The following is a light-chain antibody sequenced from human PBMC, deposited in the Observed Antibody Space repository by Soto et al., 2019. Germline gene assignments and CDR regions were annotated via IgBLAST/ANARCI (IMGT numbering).Light chain of an antibody. CDR2: SAS. J-gene: IGKJ4*01. CDR1: QGIGVR. V-gene: IGKV1-12*01. Sequence: IQMTQSPSSLSASIGDRVTITCRASQGIGVRLAWFQQKPGKAPQYLIQSASSLQSGVPSRFSGSGSGTDFTLTISSLQPEDFATYYCQQSYSTPLTFGGGTKVEIK. CDR3: QQSYSTPLT.